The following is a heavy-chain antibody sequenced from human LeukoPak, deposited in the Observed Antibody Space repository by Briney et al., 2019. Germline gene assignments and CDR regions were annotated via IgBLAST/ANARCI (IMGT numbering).Heavy chain of an antibody. CDR3: ARGFVVVPSDY. V-gene: IGHV3-48*01. Sequence: GGSLRLSCAASGFTFSSYSMNWVRQAPGKGLEWVSYISSSSSTIYYADSVKGRFTISRDNAKNSLYLQMNSLRAEDTAAYYRARGFVVVPSDYWGQGTLVTVSS. J-gene: IGHJ4*02. CDR2: ISSSSSTI. D-gene: IGHD2-2*01. CDR1: GFTFSSYS.